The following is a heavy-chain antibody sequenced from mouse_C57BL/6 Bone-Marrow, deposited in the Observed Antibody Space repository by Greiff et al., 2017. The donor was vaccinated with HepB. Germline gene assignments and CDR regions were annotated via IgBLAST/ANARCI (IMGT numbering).Heavy chain of an antibody. V-gene: IGHV5-16*01. Sequence: EVKLMESEGGLVQPGSSMKLSCTAFGFTFSDYYMAWVRQVPEKGLEWVANINYDGSSTYYLDSLKSRFIISRDNAKNILYLQMSSLKSEDTATYYCARDLDYFDYWGQGTTLTVSS. J-gene: IGHJ2*01. CDR1: GFTFSDYY. CDR2: INYDGSST. CDR3: ARDLDYFDY.